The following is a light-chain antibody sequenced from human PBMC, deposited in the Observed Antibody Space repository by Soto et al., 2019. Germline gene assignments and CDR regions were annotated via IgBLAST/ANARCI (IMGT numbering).Light chain of an antibody. J-gene: IGKJ1*01. CDR3: QHYGRSRT. Sequence: EIVLTQSPGTLSLSPGERATLSCRASQSVSNNYLAWYQQKPGQAPRLLIYDASSRATGIPDRFSGSGSGTDFTLTISRLEPEDFAVYYCQHYGRSRTFGQGTKVDIK. CDR2: DAS. V-gene: IGKV3-20*01. CDR1: QSVSNNY.